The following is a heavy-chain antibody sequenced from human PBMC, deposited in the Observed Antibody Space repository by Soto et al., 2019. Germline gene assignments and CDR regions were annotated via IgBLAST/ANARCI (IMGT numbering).Heavy chain of an antibody. CDR3: ARNMDYYYGPGSGNGHGV. J-gene: IGHJ6*02. CDR1: GYTFTAYY. Sequence: QVQLVQSGAEVKEPGDSVRVSCEASGYTFTAYYIHWVGQAAGQVLEWMGWINPKFGDTTFAQDFQGRLTLTRDMSISTVYMDLSRLTADDTAIYYCARNMDYYYGPGSGNGHGVWGHGTTVNVFS. D-gene: IGHD3-10*01. V-gene: IGHV1-2*02. CDR2: INPKFGDT.